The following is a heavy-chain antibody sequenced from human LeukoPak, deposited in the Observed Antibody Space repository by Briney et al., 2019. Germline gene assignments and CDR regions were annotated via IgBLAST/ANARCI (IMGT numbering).Heavy chain of an antibody. J-gene: IGHJ4*02. CDR1: GVSISSYY. V-gene: IGHV4-59*01. CDR3: ARVRAAGRYFDY. D-gene: IGHD4-17*01. CDR2: IYYSGST. Sequence: SETLSLTCTVSGVSISSYYWSWIRQPPGKGLEWIGYIYYSGSTNYNPSLKSRVTISVDTSKNQFSLKLSSVTAADTAVYYCARVRAAGRYFDYWGQGTLVTVSS.